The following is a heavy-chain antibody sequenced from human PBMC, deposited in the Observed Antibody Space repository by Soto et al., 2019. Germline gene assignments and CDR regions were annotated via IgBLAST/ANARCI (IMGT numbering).Heavy chain of an antibody. D-gene: IGHD1-26*01. CDR1: GFTFSTYA. CDR3: AKDRMSYNSVWDPFDI. J-gene: IGHJ3*02. CDR2: TGGLETDT. Sequence: EVQLLESGGGLVQPGESLRLSCAASGFTFSTYAMSWVRQAPGKGLEWVAGTGGLETDTYYADSVRGRFTISRDNSRSTVVLQMTSLRADDTAIYYCAKDRMSYNSVWDPFDIWGQGTVVIVSS. V-gene: IGHV3-23*01.